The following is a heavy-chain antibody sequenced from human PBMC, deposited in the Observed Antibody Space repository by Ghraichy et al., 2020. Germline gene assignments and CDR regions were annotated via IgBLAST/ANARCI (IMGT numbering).Heavy chain of an antibody. J-gene: IGHJ6*02. CDR2: IYYSGST. D-gene: IGHD1-26*01. V-gene: IGHV4-59*01. Sequence: SETLSLTCTVSGGSISSYYWSWIRQPPGKGLEWIGYIYYSGSTNYNPSLKSRVTISVDTSKNQFSLKLSSVTAADTAVYYCARNRLLSTYYYYYGMDVWGQGTTVTVSS. CDR3: ARNRLLSTYYYYYGMDV. CDR1: GGSISSYY.